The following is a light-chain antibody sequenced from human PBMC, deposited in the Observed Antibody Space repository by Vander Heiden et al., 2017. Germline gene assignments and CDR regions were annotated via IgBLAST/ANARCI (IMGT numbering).Light chain of an antibody. J-gene: IGLJ2*01. CDR1: SSDVGGYKS. CDR2: DVS. CDR3: SSYTSISTVV. V-gene: IGLV2-14*03. Sequence: QSALTQPASVSGSHGQSITISCTGTSSDVGGYKSVSWYQQHPGKLPKLMIYDVSNRPSVFSNRFSGSKSGNTASLTISGLQAEDEADYYCSSYTSISTVVFGGGTKLTVL.